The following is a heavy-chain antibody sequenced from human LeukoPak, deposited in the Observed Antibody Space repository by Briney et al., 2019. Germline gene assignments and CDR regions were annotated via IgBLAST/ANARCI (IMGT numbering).Heavy chain of an antibody. CDR1: GFTFSSYA. J-gene: IGHJ4*02. CDR3: ASDSHSSSWYAY. CDR2: ISSSSSYI. V-gene: IGHV3-21*01. D-gene: IGHD6-13*01. Sequence: PGGSLRLSCAVSGFTFSSYAMTWVRQAPGKGLVWVSSISSSSSYIYYADSVKGRFTISRDNAKNSLYLQMSSLRAEDTAVYYCASDSHSSSWYAYWGQGTLVTVSS.